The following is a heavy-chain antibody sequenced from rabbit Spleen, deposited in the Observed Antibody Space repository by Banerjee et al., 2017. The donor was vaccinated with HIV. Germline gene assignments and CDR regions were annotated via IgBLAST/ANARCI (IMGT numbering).Heavy chain of an antibody. V-gene: IGHV1S40*01. D-gene: IGHD1-1*01. Sequence: QSLEESGGGLVKPGASLTLTCKASGFDFSSNAMCWVRQAPGKGLEWIACISTGSTGITHYAGWAKGRFTISKTSSTTVTLQMTSLTVADTATHFCARAAYSGDSGYYVPYYFNLWGPGTLVTVS. CDR2: ISTGSTGIT. J-gene: IGHJ4*01. CDR3: ARAAYSGDSGYYVPYYFNL. CDR1: GFDFSSNA.